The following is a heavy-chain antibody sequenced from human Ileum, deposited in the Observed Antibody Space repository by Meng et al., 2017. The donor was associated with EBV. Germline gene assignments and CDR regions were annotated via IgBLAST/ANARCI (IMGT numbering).Heavy chain of an antibody. D-gene: IGHD3-9*01. V-gene: IGHV4-61*03. CDR1: GGSVSSNDDH. CDR3: AYYFVGRGGPGS. Sequence: QVKLQEPGPGLVTLSGTRSLTCSFSGGSVSSNDDHWSWFRQPPGKGLEWIGCMYDSENAKYNPSLNSRVTISIDTTRNHFVLKLTSVTAADTAVYYCAYYFVGRGGPGSWGQGTLVTVSS. CDR2: MYDSENA. J-gene: IGHJ5*02.